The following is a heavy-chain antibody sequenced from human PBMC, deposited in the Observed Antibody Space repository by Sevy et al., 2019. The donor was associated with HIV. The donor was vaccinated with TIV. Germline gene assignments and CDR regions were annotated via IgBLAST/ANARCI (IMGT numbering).Heavy chain of an antibody. J-gene: IGHJ4*02. CDR2: MNTYNGNT. CDR3: ARDTREKPFDY. CDR1: GYTFSGYS. Sequence: ASVKVSCKASGYTFSGYSISWVRQAPGQGLEWMGWMNTYNGNTKYAQKVQGRVTMTTDTSTSTAYMELRGLRSDDTAGYYCARDTREKPFDYWGQGTLVTVSS. V-gene: IGHV1-18*01.